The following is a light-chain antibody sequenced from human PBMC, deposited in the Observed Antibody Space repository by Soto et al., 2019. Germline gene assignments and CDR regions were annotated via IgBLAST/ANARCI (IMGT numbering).Light chain of an antibody. CDR1: QSIRSSY. CDR2: AAS. V-gene: IGKV3-20*01. Sequence: IVLTQSPGTLSLSPGESATLSCRASQSIRSSYVAWYQQKPGQAPRLLIYAASARATGLPDRFSGSGSGTDFALTISRLEPEDFARYYCHCQDFGNSAVYAFGQGTKLEI. J-gene: IGKJ2*01. CDR3: HCQDFGNSAVYA.